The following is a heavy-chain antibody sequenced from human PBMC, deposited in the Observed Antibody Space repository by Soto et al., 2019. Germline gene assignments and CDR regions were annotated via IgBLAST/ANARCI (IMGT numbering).Heavy chain of an antibody. J-gene: IGHJ5*02. Sequence: QVQLVQSGAEVKKPGSSVKVSCKASGGTFSSYKISWVRQAPGQGLEWMGRIIPILGIANYAQKFQGRVTITADKYTSTAYMELSSLRSEDTAVYYCARALGSSSGENWFDPWGQGTLVTVSS. CDR1: GGTFSSYK. CDR3: ARALGSSSGENWFDP. D-gene: IGHD6-6*01. CDR2: IIPILGIA. V-gene: IGHV1-69*02.